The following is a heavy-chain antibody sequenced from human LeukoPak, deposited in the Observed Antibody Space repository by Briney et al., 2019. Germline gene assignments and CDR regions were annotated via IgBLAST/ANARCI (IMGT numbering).Heavy chain of an antibody. CDR2: INHSGST. Sequence: SETLSLTCAVYGGSFSGYYWSWIRQPPGKGLEWIGEINHSGSTNYNPSLKSRVTISVDTSKNQFSLKLSSVTAADTAVYYCARWIAVAGFDYWGQGTLVTVSS. D-gene: IGHD6-19*01. CDR1: GGSFSGYY. CDR3: ARWIAVAGFDY. J-gene: IGHJ4*02. V-gene: IGHV4-34*01.